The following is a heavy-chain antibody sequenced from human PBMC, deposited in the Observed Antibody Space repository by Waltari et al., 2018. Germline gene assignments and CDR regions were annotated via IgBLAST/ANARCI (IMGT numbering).Heavy chain of an antibody. CDR1: GGSISSSSYY. V-gene: IGHV4-39*01. CDR2: IYYSGST. Sequence: QLQLQESGPGLVKPSETLSLTCTVSGGSISSSSYYWGWTRQPPGQGLEGIGSIYYSGSTYYNPSLKSRVTISVDTSKNQFSLKLSSVTAADTAVYYCARHLTYGDPGDAFDIWGQGTMVTVSS. D-gene: IGHD4-17*01. CDR3: ARHLTYGDPGDAFDI. J-gene: IGHJ3*02.